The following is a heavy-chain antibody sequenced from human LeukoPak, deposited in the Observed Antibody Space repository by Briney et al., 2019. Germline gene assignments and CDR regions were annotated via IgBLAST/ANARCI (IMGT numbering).Heavy chain of an antibody. Sequence: SETLSLTCTVSGGSISSYYWSWIRQPPGKGLEWIGYIYYSGSTNYNPSLKSRVTIPVDTSKNQFSLKLSSVTAADTAVYSCARHTTYYYDSSGYENWFDPWGQGTLVTVSS. V-gene: IGHV4-59*08. CDR3: ARHTTYYYDSSGYENWFDP. CDR1: GGSISSYY. CDR2: IYYSGST. D-gene: IGHD3-22*01. J-gene: IGHJ5*02.